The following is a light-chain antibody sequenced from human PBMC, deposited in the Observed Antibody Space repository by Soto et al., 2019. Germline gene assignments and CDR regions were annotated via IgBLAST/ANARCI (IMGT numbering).Light chain of an antibody. CDR1: QSISSW. CDR2: DAS. Sequence: DIQMTQSPSTLSASVGARVTITCRASQSISSWLAWYQQKPGKAPKLLIYDASSLESGVPSRFSGSESGTEFTLTISSLQPDDFATYYCQQYNSYLWTFGQGTKVDIK. V-gene: IGKV1-5*01. CDR3: QQYNSYLWT. J-gene: IGKJ1*01.